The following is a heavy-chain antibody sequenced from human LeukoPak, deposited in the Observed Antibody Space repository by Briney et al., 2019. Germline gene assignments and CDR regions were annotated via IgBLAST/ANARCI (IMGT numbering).Heavy chain of an antibody. CDR2: IYSGGTT. CDR3: ARAISGSSPIDY. J-gene: IGHJ4*02. Sequence: QPGGSLRLSCAASGFTVSINYISWVRQAPGKGLEWVSIIYSGGTTYYADSVKGRFTISRDNSKNTLYLQMNSLRAEDTAVYYCARAISGSSPIDYWGQGTLVTVSS. CDR1: GFTVSINY. V-gene: IGHV3-53*01. D-gene: IGHD6-6*01.